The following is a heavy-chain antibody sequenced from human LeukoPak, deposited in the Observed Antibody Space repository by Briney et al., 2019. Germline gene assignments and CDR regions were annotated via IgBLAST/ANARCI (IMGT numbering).Heavy chain of an antibody. CDR3: ARARTTQQFDY. Sequence: PGASVKVSCRASGYTFTVYYMHWVRQAPGQGLEWMGLINPNSGGTNYAQKFQGRVTMTRDTSISTAYMELSRLRSDDTAVYYCARARTTQQFDYWGQGTLVTVSS. J-gene: IGHJ4*02. CDR1: GYTFTVYY. D-gene: IGHD1-14*01. V-gene: IGHV1-2*02. CDR2: INPNSGGT.